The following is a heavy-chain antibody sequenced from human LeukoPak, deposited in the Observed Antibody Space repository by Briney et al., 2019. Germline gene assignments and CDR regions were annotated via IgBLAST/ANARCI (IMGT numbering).Heavy chain of an antibody. D-gene: IGHD3-22*01. CDR1: GGTFSSYA. V-gene: IGHV1-69*13. CDR2: IIPIFGTA. Sequence: SVKVSCKASGGTFSSYAISWVRQAPGQGLEWMRGIIPIFGTANYAQKFQGRVTITADESTSTAYMELSSLRSEDTAVYYCAIPLNYYDSSRYPPGYWGQGTLVTVSS. CDR3: AIPLNYYDSSRYPPGY. J-gene: IGHJ4*02.